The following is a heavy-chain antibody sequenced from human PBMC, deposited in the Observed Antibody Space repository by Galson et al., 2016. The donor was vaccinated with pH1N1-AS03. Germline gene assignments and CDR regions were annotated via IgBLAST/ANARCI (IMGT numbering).Heavy chain of an antibody. V-gene: IGHV5-51*01. D-gene: IGHD6-6*01. CDR1: GYTFTTYW. CDR2: IYPGDSDT. Sequence: QSGAEVKKPGESLKISCTGSGYTFTTYWIAWVRQMPGKGLEWMGIIYPGDSDTRYSPSFQGQVTVSVDKSISTAYLQWSSLKASDTAMYCCARRVSSKEYGMGVCGPGTTVTVSS. CDR3: ARRVSSKEYGMGV. J-gene: IGHJ6*02.